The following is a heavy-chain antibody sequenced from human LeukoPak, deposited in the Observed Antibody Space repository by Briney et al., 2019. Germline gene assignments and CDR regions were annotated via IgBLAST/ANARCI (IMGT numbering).Heavy chain of an antibody. D-gene: IGHD4-23*01. Sequence: ASVKVSCKASGFTFTSSAVQWVRQARGQRLEWIGWIAVGSGNTNYAQKFQERVTITREMSTSTAYMELSSLRSEDTAVYYCAAANDYGGNRIENWFDPWGQGTLVTVSS. J-gene: IGHJ5*02. CDR3: AAANDYGGNRIENWFDP. CDR2: IAVGSGNT. CDR1: GFTFTSSA. V-gene: IGHV1-58*01.